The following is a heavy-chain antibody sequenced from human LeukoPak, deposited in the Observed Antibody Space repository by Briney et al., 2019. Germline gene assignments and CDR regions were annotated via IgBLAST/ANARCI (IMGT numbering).Heavy chain of an antibody. Sequence: PGGSLRLSCAASGFTFSTYAMSWVRQAPGKGLEWVSAVSGSGSSTYYADSVKGRFTISRDNSKNTLYLQMNSLRAEDTAVYYCAKDRLLGPPTNWGQGTLVTVSS. D-gene: IGHD5-24*01. CDR2: VSGSGSST. J-gene: IGHJ4*02. CDR1: GFTFSTYA. V-gene: IGHV3-23*01. CDR3: AKDRLLGPPTN.